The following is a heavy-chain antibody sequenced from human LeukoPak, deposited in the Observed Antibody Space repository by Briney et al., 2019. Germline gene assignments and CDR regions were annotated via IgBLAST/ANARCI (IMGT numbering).Heavy chain of an antibody. J-gene: IGHJ4*02. CDR2: IYHSGNT. D-gene: IGHD2-15*01. Sequence: SETLSLTCTVSGGSITSGDYYWSWIRQPPGKGLEWIGYIYHSGNTYHNPSLKSRVAISVDTSKSQFSLKLSSVTAADTAIYYCASVRCSGGTCYLLDYWGQGTLVTVSS. V-gene: IGHV4-30-4*01. CDR1: GGSITSGDYY. CDR3: ASVRCSGGTCYLLDY.